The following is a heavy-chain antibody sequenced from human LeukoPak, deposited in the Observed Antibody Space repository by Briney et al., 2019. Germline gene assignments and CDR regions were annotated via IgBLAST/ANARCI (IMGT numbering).Heavy chain of an antibody. Sequence: PGGSLRLSCAASGSTFSSYGMHWVRQAPGKGLEWVAFIRYDGSNKYYADSVKGRFTISRDNSKNTLYLQMNSLRAEDTAVYYCAKDRSTAHGSGWYYFDYWGQGTLVTVSS. CDR1: GSTFSSYG. V-gene: IGHV3-30*02. CDR3: AKDRSTAHGSGWYYFDY. CDR2: IRYDGSNK. D-gene: IGHD6-19*01. J-gene: IGHJ4*02.